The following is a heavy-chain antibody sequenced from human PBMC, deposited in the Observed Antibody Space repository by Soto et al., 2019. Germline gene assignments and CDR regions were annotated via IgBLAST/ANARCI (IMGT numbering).Heavy chain of an antibody. Sequence: QVQLVESGGGVVQSGRSLRLSCAASGFTFSSYGMHWVRQAPGKGLEWVAVIWYDGSNKYYADSVKGRFTISRDNSKNTLYLQMNSLRAEDTAVYYCASGRSTYGMDVWGQGTTVTVSS. CDR3: ASGRSTYGMDV. CDR1: GFTFSSYG. CDR2: IWYDGSNK. V-gene: IGHV3-33*01. J-gene: IGHJ6*02.